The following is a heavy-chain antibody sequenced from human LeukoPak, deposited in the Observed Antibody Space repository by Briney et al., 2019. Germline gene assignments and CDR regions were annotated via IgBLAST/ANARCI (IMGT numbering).Heavy chain of an antibody. Sequence: GGSLRLSCAASGFTFSDHGMHWVRQAPGKGLEWVANIWYDGSQEYYADTVKGRFTISRGISKNTLYLQMNSLRAEDTAVYYCARDLAAARLDFRGQGTLVTVSS. V-gene: IGHV3-33*01. CDR3: ARDLAAARLDF. D-gene: IGHD6-6*01. CDR2: IWYDGSQE. J-gene: IGHJ4*02. CDR1: GFTFSDHG.